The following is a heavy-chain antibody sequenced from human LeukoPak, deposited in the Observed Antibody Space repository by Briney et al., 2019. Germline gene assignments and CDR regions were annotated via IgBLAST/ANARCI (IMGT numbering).Heavy chain of an antibody. CDR3: ARDYGDYVGYAFDI. Sequence: ASVKVSCKASGGTFSSYAISWVRQAPGQGLEWMGGMIPIFGTANYAQKFQGRVTITTDESTSTAYMELSSLRSEDTAVYYCARDYGDYVGYAFDIWGQGTMVTVSS. D-gene: IGHD4-17*01. CDR2: MIPIFGTA. CDR1: GGTFSSYA. J-gene: IGHJ3*02. V-gene: IGHV1-69*05.